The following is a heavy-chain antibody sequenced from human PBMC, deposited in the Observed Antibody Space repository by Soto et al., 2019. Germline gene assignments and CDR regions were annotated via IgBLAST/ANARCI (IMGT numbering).Heavy chain of an antibody. CDR2: VYWNDDK. CDR3: AHHPPFAAYNLDY. D-gene: IGHD1-20*01. V-gene: IGHV2-5*01. J-gene: IGHJ4*02. CDR1: GFSLTASGVA. Sequence: QITLKESGPTLVKPTQTLTLTCAFSGFSLTASGVAVGWIRQPPGKALEWLAFVYWNDDKRYNASMKTRLTVTRDNSTSQVVLTMTNMDPDDTATYYCAHHPPFAAYNLDYWGQGIRVTVS.